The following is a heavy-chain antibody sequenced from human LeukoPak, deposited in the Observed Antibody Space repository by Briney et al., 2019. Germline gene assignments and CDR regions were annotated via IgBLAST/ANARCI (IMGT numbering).Heavy chain of an antibody. CDR3: AKDEWYSGRRPG. V-gene: IGHV3-11*01. CDR1: GFTFSDYY. Sequence: GGSLRLSCAASGFTFSDYYMSWIRQAPGKGLEWISYISNSGTTIYYADSVKGRFTISRDNSKNTLYLQMNSLRAEDTAVYYCAKDEWYSGRRPGWGQGTLVTVSS. J-gene: IGHJ4*02. CDR2: ISNSGTTI. D-gene: IGHD1-26*01.